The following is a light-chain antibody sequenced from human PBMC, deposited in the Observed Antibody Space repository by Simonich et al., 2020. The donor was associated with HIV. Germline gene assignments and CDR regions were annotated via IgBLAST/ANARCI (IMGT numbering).Light chain of an antibody. CDR2: WAS. CDR3: QQYNNWPPFT. J-gene: IGKJ3*01. Sequence: DIVMTQSPDSLAVSLGERATINCKSNQSVLYSSNNKNYLAWYQQKPGQPPKLLIYWASTRESGVPGRFRGSGSGTDFTLTISSLQAEDVAVYYCQQYNNWPPFTFCPGTKVDIK. V-gene: IGKV4-1*01. CDR1: QSVLYSSNNKNY.